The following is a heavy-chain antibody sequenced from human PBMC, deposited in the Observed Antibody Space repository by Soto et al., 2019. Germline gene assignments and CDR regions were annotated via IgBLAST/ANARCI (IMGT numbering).Heavy chain of an antibody. CDR1: GFTFSSYA. D-gene: IGHD6-19*01. V-gene: IGHV3-23*01. CDR3: AKDYRQSPQWFDY. J-gene: IGHJ4*02. Sequence: GALRLSCAASGFTFSSYAMSLVRQAPGKGLEWVSAISGSGGSTYYADSVKGRFTISRDNSKNTLYLQMNSLRAEDTAVYYCAKDYRQSPQWFDYWGQGTLVTVSS. CDR2: ISGSGGST.